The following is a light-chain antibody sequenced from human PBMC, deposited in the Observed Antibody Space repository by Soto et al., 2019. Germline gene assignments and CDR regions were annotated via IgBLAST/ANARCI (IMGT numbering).Light chain of an antibody. CDR2: DAS. J-gene: IGKJ2*01. CDR3: QQFSSYPYT. CDR1: QDISSA. Sequence: AIQLTQSPSSLSASVGDRVTITCRATQDISSALAWFHQKPGEGPKLLIYDASRLESGVPSRFSGSGAGTDFTLTISGLQPEDFATYYCQQFSSYPYTFCQGTKLEIK. V-gene: IGKV1-13*02.